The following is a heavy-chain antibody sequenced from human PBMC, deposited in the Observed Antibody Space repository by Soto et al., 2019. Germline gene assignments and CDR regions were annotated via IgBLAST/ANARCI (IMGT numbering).Heavy chain of an antibody. CDR3: ARIPGIAARPNYYYYGMDV. CDR1: GGSFSGYY. Sequence: SETLSLTCAVYGGSFSGYYWSWIRQPPGKGLEWIGEINHSGSTNYNPSLKSRVTISVDTSKNQFSLKLSSVTAADTAVYYCARIPGIAARPNYYYYGMDVWGQGTTVTVSS. V-gene: IGHV4-34*01. J-gene: IGHJ6*02. CDR2: INHSGST. D-gene: IGHD6-6*01.